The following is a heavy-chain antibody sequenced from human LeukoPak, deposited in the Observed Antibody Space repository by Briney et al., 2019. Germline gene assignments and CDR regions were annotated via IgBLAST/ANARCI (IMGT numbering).Heavy chain of an antibody. J-gene: IGHJ5*02. Sequence: SETLSLTCTVSGGSISSSSYYWGWIRQPPGKGLEWIGSIYYSGSTYYNPFLKSRVTISVDTSKNQFSLKLSSVTAADTAVYYCARIIAAAGQFDPWGQGTLVTVSS. D-gene: IGHD6-13*01. CDR3: ARIIAAAGQFDP. CDR1: GGSISSSSYY. CDR2: IYYSGST. V-gene: IGHV4-39*07.